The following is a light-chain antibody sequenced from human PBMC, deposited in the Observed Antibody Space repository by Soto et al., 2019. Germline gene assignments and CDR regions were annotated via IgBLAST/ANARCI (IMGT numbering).Light chain of an antibody. CDR3: QQYNNWPPFN. J-gene: IGKJ3*01. CDR2: GAS. Sequence: EIVMTQSPATLSVSPGERATLSCRASQSVSSNLACYQQKPGQAPRLLIYGASTRATGIPARFSRSGSGTEFTLTISSLQSEEFAVYSCQQYNNWPPFNFGPGTKWISN. V-gene: IGKV3-15*01. CDR1: QSVSSN.